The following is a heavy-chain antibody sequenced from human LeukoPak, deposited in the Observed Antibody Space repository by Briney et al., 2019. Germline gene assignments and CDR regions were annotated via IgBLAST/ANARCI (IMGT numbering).Heavy chain of an antibody. CDR2: ISAYNGNT. Sequence: ASVKVSCKASGYTFTSYGISWVRQAPGQGLEWMGWISAYNGNTNYAQKLQGRVTMTTDTSTSTAYMELRSLRSEDTAVYYCAREDWGVDSSSPAGFDPWGQGTLVTVSS. CDR3: AREDWGVDSSSPAGFDP. D-gene: IGHD6-6*01. CDR1: GYTFTSYG. J-gene: IGHJ5*02. V-gene: IGHV1-18*01.